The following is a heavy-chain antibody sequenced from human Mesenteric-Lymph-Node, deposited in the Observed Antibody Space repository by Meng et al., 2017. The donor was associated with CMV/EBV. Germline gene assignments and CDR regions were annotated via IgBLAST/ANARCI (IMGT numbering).Heavy chain of an antibody. D-gene: IGHD1-26*01. J-gene: IGHJ4*02. CDR3: ARGFGRGGEDYFDY. CDR2: IRYDGSNK. V-gene: IGHV3-30*02. CDR1: GFTFSSYG. Sequence: GGSLRLSCAASGFTFSSYGMHWVRQAPGKGLEWVAFIRYDGSNKYYADSVKGRFTISRDNSKNTLYLQMNSLRPEDTAVYYCARGFGRGGEDYFDYWGQGTLVTVSS.